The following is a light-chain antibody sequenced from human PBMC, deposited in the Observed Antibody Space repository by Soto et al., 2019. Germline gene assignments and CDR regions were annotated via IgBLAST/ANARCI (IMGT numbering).Light chain of an antibody. CDR1: PSVSNY. Sequence: DILLKQFPASLFLFPEERSPLSSRASPSVSNYLAWYQQKPCQAPRPLLFAASHRATGIPSWFRGSGSWTDFTLSISSLEPEDFAVYYCQQRSNWPLTFGQGTRLEIK. CDR3: QQRSNWPLT. V-gene: IGKV3-11*01. J-gene: IGKJ5*01. CDR2: AAS.